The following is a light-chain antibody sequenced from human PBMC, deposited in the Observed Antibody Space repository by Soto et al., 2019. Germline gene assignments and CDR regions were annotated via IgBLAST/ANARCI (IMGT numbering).Light chain of an antibody. V-gene: IGKV3-20*01. Sequence: EIVLTQSPGTLSLSPGERATLSCRASQSVSNNYLAWYQQNPGQAPRLLIYGASNRATGIPDRVSGSGSGTDFTLTISRLEPEDFAVYYCQQYNNWPPISYGKGTRLEIK. CDR2: GAS. CDR1: QSVSNNY. J-gene: IGKJ5*01. CDR3: QQYNNWPPIS.